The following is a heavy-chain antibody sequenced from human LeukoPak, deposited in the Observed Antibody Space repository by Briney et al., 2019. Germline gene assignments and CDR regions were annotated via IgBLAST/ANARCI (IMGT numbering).Heavy chain of an antibody. CDR1: GGSFSGYY. Sequence: SETLSLTCAVYGGSFSGYYWSWIRQPPGKGLEWIGEINHSGSTNYNPSLKSRVTISVDTSKNQFSPKLSSVTAADTAVYYCARGATKKFDYWGQGTLVTVSS. V-gene: IGHV4-34*01. D-gene: IGHD1-26*01. CDR2: INHSGST. CDR3: ARGATKKFDY. J-gene: IGHJ4*02.